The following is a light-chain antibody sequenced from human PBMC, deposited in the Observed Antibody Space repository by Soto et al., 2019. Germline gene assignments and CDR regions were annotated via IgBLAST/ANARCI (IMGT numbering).Light chain of an antibody. CDR2: AAS. V-gene: IGKV1-39*01. Sequence: DIQMTQSPSSLSASVGGRATITCRATQSISSYLNWYQQRPGKAPNLLIYAASSLQSGVPSRFSGSGSGTDFTLTISSLQPEDIATYYCQQYHIYSWTFGQGTK. J-gene: IGKJ1*01. CDR1: QSISSY. CDR3: QQYHIYSWT.